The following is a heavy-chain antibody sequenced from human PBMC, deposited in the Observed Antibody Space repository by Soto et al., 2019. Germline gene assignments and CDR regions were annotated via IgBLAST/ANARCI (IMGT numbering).Heavy chain of an antibody. Sequence: QVQLQESGPGLVKPSETLSLTCSVSGDAISRHYWSWIRQSPGKGLEWLGYFFHTGTALYNPSLKSRVSMSVDTSKNQFSLRLTSVIPADTAVYFCARNYGGNSQFFDFWGRGTLVTVSS. J-gene: IGHJ2*01. CDR2: FFHTGTA. CDR3: ARNYGGNSQFFDF. CDR1: GDAISRHY. D-gene: IGHD4-17*01. V-gene: IGHV4-59*11.